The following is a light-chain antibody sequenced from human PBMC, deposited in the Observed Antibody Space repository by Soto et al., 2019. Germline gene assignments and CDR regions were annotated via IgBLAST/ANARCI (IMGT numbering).Light chain of an antibody. CDR3: HHYGCSPT. CDR1: QSVSSSY. Sequence: EIVLTHSPGTLSLSPGERATLSCRASQSVSSSYLAWYQQKPGQAPRLLIYGASSRATGIPDRFSGSGSGKDFTLTISRLESLDVAAYSCHHYGCSPTVGP. CDR2: GAS. V-gene: IGKV3-20*01. J-gene: IGKJ3*01.